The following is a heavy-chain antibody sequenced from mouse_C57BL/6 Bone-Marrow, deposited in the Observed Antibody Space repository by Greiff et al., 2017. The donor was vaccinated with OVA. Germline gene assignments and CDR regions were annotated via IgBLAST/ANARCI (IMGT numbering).Heavy chain of an antibody. CDR1: GYTFTSYW. D-gene: IGHD4-1*01. CDR3: TRRKLGRRYFDV. Sequence: VQLQQSGTVLARPGASVKMSCKTSGYTFTSYWMHWVNQRPGQGLAWIGAIYPGNSDTSYNQKFKGQAKLTAVTSASTAYMELSSLTKEDSAVYYCTRRKLGRRYFDVWGTGTTVTVSS. V-gene: IGHV1-5*01. J-gene: IGHJ1*03. CDR2: IYPGNSDT.